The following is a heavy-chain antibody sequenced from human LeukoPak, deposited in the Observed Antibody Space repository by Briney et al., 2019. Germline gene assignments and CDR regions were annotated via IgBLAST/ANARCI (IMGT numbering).Heavy chain of an antibody. V-gene: IGHV4-59*11. J-gene: IGHJ4*02. CDR3: AIARRDTIFDH. D-gene: IGHD5-18*01. Sequence: PSETLSLTCTVSGGSISYHYCNWIRQPPGKRLEWIGYVYHSGTTNYNPSLKSRVTISLDTSKNHFSLRLNSLTAADTAVYYCAIARRDTIFDHWGQGALVSVSS. CDR2: VYHSGTT. CDR1: GGSISYHY.